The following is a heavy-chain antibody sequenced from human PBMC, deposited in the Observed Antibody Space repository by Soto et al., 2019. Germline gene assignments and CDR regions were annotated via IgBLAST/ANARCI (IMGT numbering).Heavy chain of an antibody. V-gene: IGHV3-30-3*01. Sequence: WGSLRLSCAASGFTFISYAIHFFRHSPVKWREWVAVISYDGSNKYYADSVKGRFTISRDNSKNTLYLQMNSLRAEDTAVYYCARVHCSSTSCYTPYYYGMDVWGQGTTVTVSS. CDR3: ARVHCSSTSCYTPYYYGMDV. D-gene: IGHD2-2*02. J-gene: IGHJ6*02. CDR1: GFTFISYA. CDR2: ISYDGSNK.